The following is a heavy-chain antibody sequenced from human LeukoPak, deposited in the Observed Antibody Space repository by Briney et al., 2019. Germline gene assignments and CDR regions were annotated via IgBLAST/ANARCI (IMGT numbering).Heavy chain of an antibody. CDR1: GYTFTGYY. Sequence: ASVKVSCKASGYTFTGYYMHWVRQAPGQGLEWMGWMNPNSGNTGYAQKFQGRVTITRNTSISTAYMELSSLRSEDTAVYYCARREWRRPLDAFDIWGQGTMVTVSS. CDR2: MNPNSGNT. V-gene: IGHV1-8*03. D-gene: IGHD3-3*01. J-gene: IGHJ3*02. CDR3: ARREWRRPLDAFDI.